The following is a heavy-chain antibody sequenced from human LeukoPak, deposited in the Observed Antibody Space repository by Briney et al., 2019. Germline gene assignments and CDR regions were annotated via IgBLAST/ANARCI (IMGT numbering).Heavy chain of an antibody. CDR1: GYTFTGYY. CDR3: ARVEDDYPTDYFDY. D-gene: IGHD5-24*01. J-gene: IGHJ4*02. CDR2: INPNSGGT. Sequence: ASVKVSCKASGYTFTGYYMHWVRQAPGQGLEWMGWINPNSGGTNYAQKFQGRVTMTRDTSISTAYMELSRLRSDDTAVYYCARVEDDYPTDYFDYWGQGTLVTVSS. V-gene: IGHV1-2*02.